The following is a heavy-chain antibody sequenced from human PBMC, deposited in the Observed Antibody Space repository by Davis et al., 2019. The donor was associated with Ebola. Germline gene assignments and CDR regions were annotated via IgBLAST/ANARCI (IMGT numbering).Heavy chain of an antibody. D-gene: IGHD6-13*01. CDR2: INHSGST. V-gene: IGHV4-34*01. Sequence: MPSETLSLTCAVYGGSFSGYYWSWIRQPPGKGLEWIGEINHSGSTNYNPSLKSRVTISVDTSKNQFSLKLSSVTAADTAVYYCARGAINSSSWYGFPYYFDYWGQGTLVTVSS. CDR1: GGSFSGYY. CDR3: ARGAINSSSWYGFPYYFDY. J-gene: IGHJ4*02.